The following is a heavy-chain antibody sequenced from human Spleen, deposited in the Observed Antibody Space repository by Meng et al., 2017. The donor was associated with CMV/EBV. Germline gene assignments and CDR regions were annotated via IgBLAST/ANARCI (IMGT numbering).Heavy chain of an antibody. CDR2: ISYSGIT. V-gene: IGHV4-39*07. CDR3: ARYSGTIDY. J-gene: IGHJ4*02. CDR1: GGSISSALYS. D-gene: IGHD4-23*01. Sequence: GSLRLSCSVSGGSISSALYSWVWIRQPPGKGLEWVGRISYSGITYYNSSLKSRVTISVDTSKNQFSLKLSSVTAADTAVYYCARYSGTIDYWGQGTLVTVSS.